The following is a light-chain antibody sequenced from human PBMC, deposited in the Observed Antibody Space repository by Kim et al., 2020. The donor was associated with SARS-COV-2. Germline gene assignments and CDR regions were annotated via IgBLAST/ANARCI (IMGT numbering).Light chain of an antibody. V-gene: IGLV6-57*03. J-gene: IGLJ3*02. CDR1: SGNIADRY. Sequence: KTVTLPCHRSSGNIADRYVQWYQQRPGSAPTTVIYEDNERPSGVPDRFSGSIDTSSNAASLTISGLKSEDEADYYCQSYDSSNHWVFGGGTQLTVL. CDR3: QSYDSSNHWV. CDR2: EDN.